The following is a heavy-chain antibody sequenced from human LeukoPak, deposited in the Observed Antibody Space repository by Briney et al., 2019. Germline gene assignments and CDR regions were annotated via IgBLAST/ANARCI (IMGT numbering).Heavy chain of an antibody. CDR3: AKGFTSSGYYYNYFDY. D-gene: IGHD3-22*01. J-gene: IGHJ4*02. Sequence: AGGSLRLPCAASGFTFSSYAMSWVRQAPGKGLEWVSAISGSGGSTYYADSVKGRFTISRDNSKNTLYLQMNSLRAEDTAVYYCAKGFTSSGYYYNYFDYWGQGTLVTVSS. V-gene: IGHV3-23*01. CDR1: GFTFSSYA. CDR2: ISGSGGST.